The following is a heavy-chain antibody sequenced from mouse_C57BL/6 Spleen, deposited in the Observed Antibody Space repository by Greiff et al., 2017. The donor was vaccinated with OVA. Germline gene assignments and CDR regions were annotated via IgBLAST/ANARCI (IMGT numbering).Heavy chain of an antibody. CDR3: ARWNVFAVYYAMDY. J-gene: IGHJ4*01. CDR2: IWTGGGT. Sequence: VQRVESGPGLVAPSQSLSITCTVSGFSLTSYAISWVRQPPGKGLEWLGVIWTGGGTNYNSALKSRLSISKDNSKSQVFLKMNSLQTDDTARYYCARWNVFAVYYAMDYWGQGTSVTVSS. CDR1: GFSLTSYA. V-gene: IGHV2-9-1*01.